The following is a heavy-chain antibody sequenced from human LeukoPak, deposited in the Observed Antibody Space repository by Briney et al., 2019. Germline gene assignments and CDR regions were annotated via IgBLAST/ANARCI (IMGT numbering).Heavy chain of an antibody. J-gene: IGHJ4*02. Sequence: GGSLRLSCAASGFTFSSHGMHWVRQAPGKGLEWVAVISYDGSNKYYADSVKGRFTISRDNSKNTLYLQMNSLRAEDTAVYYCAKGGYFDYWGQGTLVTVSS. V-gene: IGHV3-30*18. CDR2: ISYDGSNK. CDR1: GFTFSSHG. CDR3: AKGGYFDY.